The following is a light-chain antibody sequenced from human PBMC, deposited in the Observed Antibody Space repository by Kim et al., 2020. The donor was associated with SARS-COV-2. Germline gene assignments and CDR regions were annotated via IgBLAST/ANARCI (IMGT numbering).Light chain of an antibody. CDR2: GVS. CDR3: QQYNDWPLT. Sequence: EIVMTQSPATLSVSPGERATLSCRASQSVSDNLAWYQQKPGQAPRLLIYGVSTRATGIPVRFGGSGSETEFTLTISSLQSEDFAVYYCQQYNDWPLTFGGGTKVDIK. V-gene: IGKV3-15*01. J-gene: IGKJ4*01. CDR1: QSVSDN.